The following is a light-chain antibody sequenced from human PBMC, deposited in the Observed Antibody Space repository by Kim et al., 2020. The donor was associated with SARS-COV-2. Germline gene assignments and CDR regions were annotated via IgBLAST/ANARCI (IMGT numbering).Light chain of an antibody. CDR1: ISNIGSNT. V-gene: IGLV1-44*01. J-gene: IGLJ1*01. CDR2: SNN. Sequence: GQRVTISCSGSISNIGSNTVNWYQQLPGTAPKPLIYSNNQRPSGVPDRLSGSKSGTSASLAISGLQSEDEADYYCVAWDDSLHGYVFGTGTKVTVL. CDR3: VAWDDSLHGYV.